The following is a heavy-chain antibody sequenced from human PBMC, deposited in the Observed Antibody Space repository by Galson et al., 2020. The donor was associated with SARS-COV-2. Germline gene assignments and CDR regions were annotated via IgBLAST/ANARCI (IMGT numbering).Heavy chain of an antibody. D-gene: IGHD3-3*01. CDR2: ISYDGSNK. Sequence: GGSLRLSCAASGFTFSSYAMHWVRQAPGKGLEWVAVISYDGSNKYYADSVKGRFTISRDNSKNTLYLQMNSLRAEDTAVYYCARPWSGYYLSAFDIWGQGTMVTVSS. V-gene: IGHV3-30*04. CDR1: GFTFSSYA. CDR3: ARPWSGYYLSAFDI. J-gene: IGHJ3*02.